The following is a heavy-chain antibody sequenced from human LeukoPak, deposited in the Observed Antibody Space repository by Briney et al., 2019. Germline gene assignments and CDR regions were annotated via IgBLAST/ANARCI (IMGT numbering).Heavy chain of an antibody. J-gene: IGHJ6*03. Sequence: SEALSLTCTVSGGSISSSSYYWSWIRQPPGKGLEWIGYIYYSGSTNYNPSLKSRVTISVDTSKNQFSLKLSSVTAADTAVYYCARLYNWNYFHYMDVWGKGTTVTVSS. CDR3: ARLYNWNYFHYMDV. CDR2: IYYSGST. D-gene: IGHD1-20*01. CDR1: GGSISSSSYY. V-gene: IGHV4-61*01.